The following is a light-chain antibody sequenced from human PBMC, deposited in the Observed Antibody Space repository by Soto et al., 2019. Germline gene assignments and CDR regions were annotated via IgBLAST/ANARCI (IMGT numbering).Light chain of an antibody. J-gene: IGLJ2*01. Sequence: QTVVTQEPSLTVSPGGTVTLTCGSTTGPVTSGHYPFWFQQKPGQAPRTLIYDANNKYSWTPARFSGSLLGGKAALTLSGAQPEDEAEYYCLLSYSGARPVVFGGGTKVTVL. CDR2: DAN. CDR1: TGPVTSGHY. V-gene: IGLV7-46*01. CDR3: LLSYSGARPVV.